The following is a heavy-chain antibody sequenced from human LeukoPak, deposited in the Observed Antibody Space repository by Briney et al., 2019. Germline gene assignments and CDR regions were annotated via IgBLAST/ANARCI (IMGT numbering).Heavy chain of an antibody. Sequence: SETLSLTCTVSGGSVTGYYWSWIRQPPGKGLEWIGYIYYSGSTNYNPSLKSRVTISVDTSKNQFSLKLSPVTAADTAVYYCARVLNSGYSDYWGQGTLATVSS. V-gene: IGHV4-59*02. D-gene: IGHD1-26*01. CDR2: IYYSGST. CDR1: GGSVTGYY. J-gene: IGHJ4*02. CDR3: ARVLNSGYSDY.